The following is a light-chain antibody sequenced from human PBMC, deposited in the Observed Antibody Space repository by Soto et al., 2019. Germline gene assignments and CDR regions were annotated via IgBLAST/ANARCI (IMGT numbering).Light chain of an antibody. Sequence: QSALTQSRSVSGSPGQSVTISCTGTSSDVGAYNYVSWYQQHPGKAPKLMIYDVTKRPSGVPDRFSGSKSGNTASLTISGLQAEDEADYYCCSYARSYTDVFGTGTKVTVL. V-gene: IGLV2-11*01. CDR2: DVT. CDR1: SSDVGAYNY. J-gene: IGLJ1*01. CDR3: CSYARSYTDV.